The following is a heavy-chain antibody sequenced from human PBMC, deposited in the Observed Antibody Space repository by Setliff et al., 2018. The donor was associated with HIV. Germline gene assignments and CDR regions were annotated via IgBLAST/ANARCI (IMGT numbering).Heavy chain of an antibody. CDR1: GFTFSTYA. D-gene: IGHD2-2*01. Sequence: GGSLRLSCAASGFTFSTYAMHWVRQAPGKGLEHVSAISNTGGNTYYADSVKGRFTISRDNSKNTLYLQMGSLRAEDTAVYYCATVPIVVVPAAMNFDYWGQGTLVTVSS. V-gene: IGHV3-64*02. CDR2: ISNTGGNT. CDR3: ATVPIVVVPAAMNFDY. J-gene: IGHJ4*02.